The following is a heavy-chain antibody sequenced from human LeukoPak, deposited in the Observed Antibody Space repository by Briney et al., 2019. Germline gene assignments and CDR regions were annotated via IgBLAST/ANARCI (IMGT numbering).Heavy chain of an antibody. CDR2: ISFNNGNT. J-gene: IGHJ5*02. CDR3: ARGPPQLERRNWFDP. Sequence: GASVKVSCKASGYTFSSYGISWVRQAPGQGLEWMGWISFNNGNTNYAQKFQGRVTMTRNTSISTAYMELSSLRSEDTAVYYCARGPPQLERRNWFDPWGQGTLVTVSS. D-gene: IGHD1-1*01. CDR1: GYTFSSYG. V-gene: IGHV1-18*04.